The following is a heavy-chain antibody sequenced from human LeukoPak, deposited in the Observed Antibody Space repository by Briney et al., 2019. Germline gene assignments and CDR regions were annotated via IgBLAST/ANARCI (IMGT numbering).Heavy chain of an antibody. CDR1: GYTFTSYG. D-gene: IGHD2-2*01. J-gene: IGHJ6*03. V-gene: IGHV1-18*01. Sequence: ASVKVSCKASGYTFTSYGISWVRQAPGQGLEWMGWISAYNGNTNYAQKLQGRVTMTTDTSTSTAYMELRSLRSDDTAVYYCARDVYQLLPRDYYYYMDVWGKGTTVTVS. CDR2: ISAYNGNT. CDR3: ARDVYQLLPRDYYYYMDV.